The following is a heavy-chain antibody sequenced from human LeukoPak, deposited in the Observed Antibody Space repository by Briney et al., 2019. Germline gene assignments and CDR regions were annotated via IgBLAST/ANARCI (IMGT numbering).Heavy chain of an antibody. CDR1: GFAFSSYW. D-gene: IGHD3-16*01. V-gene: IGHV3-7*01. Sequence: PGGSLRLSCAASGFAFSSYWMDWVRQAPGKGLEWVANIKQDGSEENYVDSVKGRFTISRDNAKNSLYLQMNSLRAEDTAVYFCARDKSCASWGQGTLVTVSS. CDR3: ARDKSCAS. J-gene: IGHJ4*02. CDR2: IKQDGSEE.